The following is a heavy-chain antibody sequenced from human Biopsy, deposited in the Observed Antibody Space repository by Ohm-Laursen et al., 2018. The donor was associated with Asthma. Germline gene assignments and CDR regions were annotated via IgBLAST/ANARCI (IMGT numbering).Heavy chain of an antibody. V-gene: IGHV4-59*11. D-gene: IGHD2-15*01. Sequence: PSQTLSLTCPVSGGSIRSHDWTWIRLPPGKGLEYIGDVSHTGSTNYNPSLKSRVTMSLDTSKNQFSLRLTSVTPADTAVYYCARLADCSGGACYSYGWFDPWGQGTRVTVSS. CDR3: ARLADCSGGACYSYGWFDP. CDR2: VSHTGST. J-gene: IGHJ5*02. CDR1: GGSIRSHD.